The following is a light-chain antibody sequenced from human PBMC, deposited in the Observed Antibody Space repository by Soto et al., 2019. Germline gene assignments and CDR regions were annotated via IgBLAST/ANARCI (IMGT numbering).Light chain of an antibody. J-gene: IGKJ1*01. CDR2: GSS. V-gene: IGKV3-20*01. Sequence: EIVLTQSPGTLSSSPGERATLSCRASQSLNSFYLAWYQQKPGQAPTLLIYGSSNRATGIPDRFSGSGSGTDFTLTISRLDPEDFAVYYCQQYDISPRTFGQRTKVDIK. CDR3: QQYDISPRT. CDR1: QSLNSFY.